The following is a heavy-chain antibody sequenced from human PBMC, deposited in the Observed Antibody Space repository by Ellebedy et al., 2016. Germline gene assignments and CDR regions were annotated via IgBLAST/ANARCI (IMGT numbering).Heavy chain of an antibody. CDR3: ARDSYSSSWYWFDP. V-gene: IGHV4-39*07. D-gene: IGHD6-13*01. CDR1: GDSISSSSFY. J-gene: IGHJ5*02. Sequence: SETLSLXXTVSGDSISSSSFYWGWIRQPPGKGLEWIGSIYYSGSTYYNPSLKSRVTISLDTSKNQFSLKLSSVTAADTAVYYCARDSYSSSWYWFDPWGQGTLVTVSS. CDR2: IYYSGST.